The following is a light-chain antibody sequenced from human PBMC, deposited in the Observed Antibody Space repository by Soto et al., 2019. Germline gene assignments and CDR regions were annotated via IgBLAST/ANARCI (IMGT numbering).Light chain of an antibody. Sequence: DIQMTQSPSSLSASVGDRFTITCRASQDIHKILNWYQQKPGKAPKVLIYAASSLHTGVPSRFSGSGSGTHFTLTISSLQPEDFATYYCQQSYSSPRTFGQGTKVDIK. CDR2: AAS. V-gene: IGKV1-39*01. CDR3: QQSYSSPRT. CDR1: QDIHKI. J-gene: IGKJ1*01.